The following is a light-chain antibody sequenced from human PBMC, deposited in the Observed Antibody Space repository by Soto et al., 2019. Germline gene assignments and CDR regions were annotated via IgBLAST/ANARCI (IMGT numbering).Light chain of an antibody. J-gene: IGKJ1*01. CDR3: QHRFNWPPT. CDR2: DAS. V-gene: IGKV3-11*01. Sequence: EIVLTQSPATLSLSPGESATLSCRASQSVRSYLAWYQQKPGQAPRLLIYDASNRATGIPARFSGSGSGTDFTLTISSLKPEDFAVYYCQHRFNWPPTFGQGTKVEIK. CDR1: QSVRSY.